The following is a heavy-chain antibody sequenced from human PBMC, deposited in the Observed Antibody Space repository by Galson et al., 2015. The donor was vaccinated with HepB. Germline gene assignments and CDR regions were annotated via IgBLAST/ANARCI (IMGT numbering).Heavy chain of an antibody. CDR2: ISSNGGST. CDR3: ARNEVVAANDYYYYYGMDV. CDR1: GFTFSSYA. J-gene: IGHJ6*02. V-gene: IGHV3-64*01. Sequence: SLRLSCAASGFTFSSYAMHWVRQAPGKGQEYVSAISSNGGSTYYANSVKGRFTISRDNSKNALYLQMGSLRAEDMAVYYCARNEVVAANDYYYYYGMDVWGQGTTVTVSS. D-gene: IGHD2-15*01.